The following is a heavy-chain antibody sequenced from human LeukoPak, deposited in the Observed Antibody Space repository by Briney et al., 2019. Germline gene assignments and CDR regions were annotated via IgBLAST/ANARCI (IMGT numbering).Heavy chain of an antibody. CDR2: ISGSGGST. CDR1: GFTFSSYA. D-gene: IGHD3-3*01. CDR3: AKDSTYYNFSYSFDS. V-gene: IGHV3-23*01. J-gene: IGHJ4*02. Sequence: GGSLRLSCAASGFTFSSYAMSWVRQAPGKGREWGSAISGSGGSTYYADSVKRPFTISTDNSTHTLYLQMNSLRAEDTAVYYCAKDSTYYNFSYSFDSSGQGTLVTVSS.